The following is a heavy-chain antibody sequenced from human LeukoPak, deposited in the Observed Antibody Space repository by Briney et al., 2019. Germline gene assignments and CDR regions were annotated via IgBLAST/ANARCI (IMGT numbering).Heavy chain of an antibody. D-gene: IGHD6-19*01. Sequence: SETLSLTCTVSGGSISSSSYYWGWLRQPPGKGLEWIGIIYYTGSTYYNPSLKSRVTISVDTSKNQLSLKLSSVTAADTAVYYCARTEGSSGWYYFDYWGQGTLVTVSS. CDR2: IYYTGST. CDR3: ARTEGSSGWYYFDY. J-gene: IGHJ4*02. V-gene: IGHV4-39*07. CDR1: GGSISSSSYY.